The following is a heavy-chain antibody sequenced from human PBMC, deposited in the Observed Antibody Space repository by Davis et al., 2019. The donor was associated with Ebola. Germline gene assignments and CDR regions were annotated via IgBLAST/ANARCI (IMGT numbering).Heavy chain of an antibody. D-gene: IGHD3-3*01. Sequence: SETLSLTCAVYGGSFTDYYWSWIRQSPETGLEWIGEINHSGSTNYNPSLKSRLTISVDTSKNQFSLKLTSVTAADTAVYYCARGNWNYFEYWGQRTLVTVSS. CDR1: GGSFTDYY. CDR3: ARGNWNYFEY. J-gene: IGHJ4*01. V-gene: IGHV4-34*01. CDR2: INHSGST.